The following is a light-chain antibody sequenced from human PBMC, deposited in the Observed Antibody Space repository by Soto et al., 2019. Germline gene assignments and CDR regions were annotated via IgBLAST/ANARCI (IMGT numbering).Light chain of an antibody. J-gene: IGLJ1*01. V-gene: IGLV1-40*01. CDR3: CSYTSSPYL. CDR2: ANI. CDR1: GSNIGAGYD. Sequence: QSVLTQPPSVSGAPGQRVTISCTGSGSNIGAGYDVHWYQQLPGTAPKLLIFANINRPSGVPDRFSGSKSGTSASLAITGLRADDEAHYYCCSYTSSPYLFGSGTKVTVL.